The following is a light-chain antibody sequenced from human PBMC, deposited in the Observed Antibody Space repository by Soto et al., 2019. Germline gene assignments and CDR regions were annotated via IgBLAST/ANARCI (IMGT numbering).Light chain of an antibody. CDR2: DAS. Sequence: EIVLTQSPATLSLSPGERGTLSFMASQSVSSYLAWYQQKPGQAPRLLIYDASNRATGIPATFSGSGSGTEFTLTISSLQSEDFTLYYCQQYNSWPLTFGGGTKVDIK. V-gene: IGKV3-15*01. CDR3: QQYNSWPLT. CDR1: QSVSSY. J-gene: IGKJ4*01.